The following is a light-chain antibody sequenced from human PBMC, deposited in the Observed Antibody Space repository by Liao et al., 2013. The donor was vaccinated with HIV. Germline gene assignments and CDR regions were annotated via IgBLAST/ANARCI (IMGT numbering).Light chain of an antibody. Sequence: SYELTQSPSVSVSPGQTASITCSGDKLGDKYACWYQEKPGQSPVLVIYQDTKRPSGIPERFSGSNSGNTATLTISGTQAMDEADYYCQAWDSSTAWVFGGGTKLTVV. CDR1: KLGDKY. CDR3: QAWDSSTAWV. J-gene: IGLJ3*02. V-gene: IGLV3-1*01. CDR2: QDT.